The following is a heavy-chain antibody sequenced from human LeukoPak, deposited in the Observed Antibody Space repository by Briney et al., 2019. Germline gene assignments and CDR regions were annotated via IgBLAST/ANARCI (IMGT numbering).Heavy chain of an antibody. CDR2: IKSKTDGGTT. CDR1: GFTFSNAW. V-gene: IGHV3-15*01. J-gene: IGHJ3*02. CDR3: TTDTYYDYVWGSQGAFDI. Sequence: GGSLRLSCAASGFTFSNAWMSWVRQAPGKGLEWVGRIKSKTDGGTTDYAAPVKGRFTISRDDSKNTLYLQMNSLKTEDTAVYYCTTDTYYDYVWGSQGAFDIWGQGTMVTVSS. D-gene: IGHD3-16*01.